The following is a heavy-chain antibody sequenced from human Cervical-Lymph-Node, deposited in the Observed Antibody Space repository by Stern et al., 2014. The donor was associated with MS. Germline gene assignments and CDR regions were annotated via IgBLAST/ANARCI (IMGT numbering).Heavy chain of an antibody. CDR3: ARFRTTRLFDS. J-gene: IGHJ4*02. V-gene: IGHV4-34*01. Sequence: QLQLQQWGPGLLTPSETLSLTCAVYGGSVSDYYWSWIRQPPGKGLEWIGKINHSGSTYSNSSLKGRVSISLDNSRNQFFLNLTSVTAADTAVYYCARFRTTRLFDSWGQGTLVTVSS. CDR1: GGSVSDYY. D-gene: IGHD1-1*01. CDR2: INHSGST.